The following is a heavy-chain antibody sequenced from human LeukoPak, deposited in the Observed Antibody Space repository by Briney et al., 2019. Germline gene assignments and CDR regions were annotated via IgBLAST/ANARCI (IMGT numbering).Heavy chain of an antibody. J-gene: IGHJ4*02. CDR2: ISYDGSNK. CDR3: ARDLRELEINGYSSGWLGY. D-gene: IGHD6-19*01. CDR1: GFTFSSYA. V-gene: IGHV3-30-3*01. Sequence: LRLSCAASGFTFSSYAMHWVRQAPGKGLEWVAVISYDGSNKYYADSVKGRFTISRDNSKNTLYLQMNSLRAEDTAVYYCARDLRELEINGYSSGWLGYWGQGTLVTVSS.